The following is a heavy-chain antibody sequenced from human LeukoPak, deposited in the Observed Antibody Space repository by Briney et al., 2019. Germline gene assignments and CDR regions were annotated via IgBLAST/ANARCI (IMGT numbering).Heavy chain of an antibody. D-gene: IGHD3-16*01. CDR1: GYSISSGYY. CDR2: IYHSGST. V-gene: IGHV4-38-2*02. Sequence: PSETLSLTCTVSGYSISSGYYWGWIRQPPGKGLEWIGSIYHSGSTYYNPSLKSRVTISVDTSKNQFSLKLSSVTAADTAVYYCASSITFGGVQPGGSVDYWGQGTLVTVSS. CDR3: ASSITFGGVQPGGSVDY. J-gene: IGHJ4*02.